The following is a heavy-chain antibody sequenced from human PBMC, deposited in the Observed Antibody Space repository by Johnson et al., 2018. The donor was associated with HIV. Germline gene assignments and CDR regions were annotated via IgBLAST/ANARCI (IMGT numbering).Heavy chain of an antibody. Sequence: VQLVESGGGVVQPGRSLRLSCAASRFNFGGYEMHWVRQAPGKGLEWVSYISSSGSTIYYADSVKGRFTISRDNAKNSLYLQMNSLRADDTAVYYCARDLAVRSGWYAFDIWGQGTMVTVSS. V-gene: IGHV3-48*03. CDR1: RFNFGGYE. D-gene: IGHD6-13*01. CDR2: ISSSGSTI. J-gene: IGHJ3*02. CDR3: ARDLAVRSGWYAFDI.